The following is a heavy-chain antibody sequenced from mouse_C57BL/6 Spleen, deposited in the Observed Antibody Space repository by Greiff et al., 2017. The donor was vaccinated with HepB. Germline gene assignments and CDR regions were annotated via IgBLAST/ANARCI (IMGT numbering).Heavy chain of an antibody. CDR3: ARRGYGSNYGYFDV. Sequence: QVQLQQSGPELVKPGASVKLSCKASGYTFTSYDINWVKQRPGQGLEWIGRIYPRDGSTKYNEKFKGKATLTVDTSSSTAYMELHSLTSEDSAVYFCARRGYGSNYGYFDVWGTGTTVTVSS. CDR1: GYTFTSYD. J-gene: IGHJ1*03. D-gene: IGHD1-1*01. V-gene: IGHV1-85*01. CDR2: IYPRDGST.